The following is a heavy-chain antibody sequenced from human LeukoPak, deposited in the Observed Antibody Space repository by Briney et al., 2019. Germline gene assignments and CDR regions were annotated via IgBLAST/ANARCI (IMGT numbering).Heavy chain of an antibody. D-gene: IGHD2-2*01. CDR2: IYDSGRT. J-gene: IGHJ4*02. V-gene: IGHV4-30-2*01. Sequence: PSQTLSLTCTVSGDSTSSGGDFWSWVRQPPGKGLEWIGYIYDSGRTYFSPFLKSRVTMSVDTSKNQFSLKLSSVTAADTAVYYCAREGYCSSTSCYDSEHYWGQGTLVTVSS. CDR1: GDSTSSGGDF. CDR3: AREGYCSSTSCYDSEHY.